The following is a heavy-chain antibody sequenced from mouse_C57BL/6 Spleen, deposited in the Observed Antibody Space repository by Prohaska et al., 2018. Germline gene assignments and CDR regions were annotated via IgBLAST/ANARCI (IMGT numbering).Heavy chain of an antibody. CDR1: GFTFSGCW. V-gene: IGHV11-2*01. CDR2: INSDGSAI. D-gene: IGHD2-1*01. CDR3: MRYGNHWYFDV. J-gene: IGHJ1*03. Sequence: EVQLLETGGGLVQPGGSRGLSCEGSGFTFSGCWMSWVRQTPGKTLEWIGDINSDGSAINYAPSIKDRFTIFRDNDKSTLYLQMSNVRSEDTATYFCMRYGNHWYFDVWGTGTTVTVSS.